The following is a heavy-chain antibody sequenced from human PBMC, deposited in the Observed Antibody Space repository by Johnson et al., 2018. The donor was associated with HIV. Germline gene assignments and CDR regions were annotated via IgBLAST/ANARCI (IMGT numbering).Heavy chain of an antibody. J-gene: IGHJ3*02. CDR1: GFTVSSNY. Sequence: VQLVESGGGLIQPGGSLRLSCAASGFTVSSNYMSWVRQAPGKGLEWVSVIYSGGSTYYADSVKGRFTISSDNSRNRLYLQMSSLRADDTAVYYCASDYGGTKDAFDIWGQGTMVTVSS. V-gene: IGHV3-53*01. CDR2: IYSGGST. D-gene: IGHD3-10*01. CDR3: ASDYGGTKDAFDI.